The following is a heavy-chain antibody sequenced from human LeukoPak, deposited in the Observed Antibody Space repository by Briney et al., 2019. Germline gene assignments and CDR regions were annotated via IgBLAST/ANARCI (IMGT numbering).Heavy chain of an antibody. D-gene: IGHD3-22*01. Sequence: GGSLRLSCAASGFTFSSYWMHWVRQAPGKGLVWVSRINSDGSSTSYADSVKGRFTISRDNAKNTLYLQMNSLRAEDTAVYYCAREHYDSSGYSDAFDIWGQGTMVTVSS. CDR2: INSDGSST. CDR3: AREHYDSSGYSDAFDI. V-gene: IGHV3-74*01. CDR1: GFTFSSYW. J-gene: IGHJ3*02.